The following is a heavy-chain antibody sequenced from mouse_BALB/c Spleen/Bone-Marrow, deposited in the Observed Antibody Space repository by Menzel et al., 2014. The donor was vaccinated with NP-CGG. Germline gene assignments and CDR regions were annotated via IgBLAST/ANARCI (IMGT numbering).Heavy chain of an antibody. CDR1: GSTFTDYY. CDR2: IRNKANGYTT. Sequence: EVKLVESGGGLVQPGGSLRLSCATSGSTFTDYYMSWVRQPPGKALEWLGFIRNKANGYTTEYSASVKGRFTISRDNSQSILYLQMNTLRAEDSATYYCARDRRYDLAWFAYWGQGTLVTVSA. V-gene: IGHV7-3*02. J-gene: IGHJ3*01. D-gene: IGHD2-14*01. CDR3: ARDRRYDLAWFAY.